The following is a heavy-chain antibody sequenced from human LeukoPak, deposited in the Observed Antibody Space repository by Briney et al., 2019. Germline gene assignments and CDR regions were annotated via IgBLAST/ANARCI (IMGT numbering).Heavy chain of an antibody. Sequence: PEGSLRLSCATSGFTFSQYGMHWLRQAPGTGLEWVAFFRYDGKKDYYAPSVRGRFTMSRDSSTNTVYLQVDSLRAEDTAVYYCARLPRIVVVITPFDYWGQGTLVTVSS. CDR2: FRYDGKKD. CDR3: ARLPRIVVVITPFDY. J-gene: IGHJ4*02. CDR1: GFTFSQYG. D-gene: IGHD3-22*01. V-gene: IGHV3-33*08.